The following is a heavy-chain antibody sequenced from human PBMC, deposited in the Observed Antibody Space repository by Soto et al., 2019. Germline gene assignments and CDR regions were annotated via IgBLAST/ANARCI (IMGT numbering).Heavy chain of an antibody. CDR1: GYTFTSYA. J-gene: IGHJ6*02. Sequence: QVQLVQSGAEVKKPGDSVKVSCKASGYTFTSYAMHWVRQAPGQRLEWMGWINAGNGNTKYSQKFQGRVIITRDTSASTAYTELSSLRSEDTAVYYCARSYCSSTSCYYYYGMDVWGQGTTVTVSS. CDR3: ARSYCSSTSCYYYYGMDV. V-gene: IGHV1-3*01. CDR2: INAGNGNT. D-gene: IGHD2-2*01.